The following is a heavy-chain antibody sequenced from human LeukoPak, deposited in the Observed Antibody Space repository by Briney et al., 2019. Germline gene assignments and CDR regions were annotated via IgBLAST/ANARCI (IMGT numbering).Heavy chain of an antibody. V-gene: IGHV3-48*04. D-gene: IGHD6-13*01. Sequence: GGSLRLSCVASGFTFSSYSMNWVRQAPGKGLEWLSYISMGGSPTYYADSVKGRFTISRDNAKNSVYLQMNSLRAEDTGVYYCARDESSSCNYWGQGTLVTVSS. CDR2: ISMGGSPT. CDR3: ARDESSSCNY. J-gene: IGHJ4*02. CDR1: GFTFSSYS.